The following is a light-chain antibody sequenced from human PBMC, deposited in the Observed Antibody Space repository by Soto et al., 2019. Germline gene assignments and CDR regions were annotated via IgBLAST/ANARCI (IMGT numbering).Light chain of an antibody. CDR1: QGISSY. V-gene: IGKV1-8*01. CDR2: AAS. J-gene: IGKJ1*01. Sequence: AIRMTQSPSSLSASTGDRVTISCRASQGISSYLAWYQKKPGKAPKLLIYAASTLQSGVPSRFSGSGSGTDFTLTINRLEPEDFALYYCQQYGSSPPTFGQGTKVDIK. CDR3: QQYGSSPPT.